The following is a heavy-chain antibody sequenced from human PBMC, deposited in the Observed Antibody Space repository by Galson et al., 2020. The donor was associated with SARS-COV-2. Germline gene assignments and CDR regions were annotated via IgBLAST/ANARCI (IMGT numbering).Heavy chain of an antibody. CDR3: AREGGNYFDY. Sequence: QLGESLKISCAASGFTFSSYAMHWVRQATGKGLEWVAVISYDGSNKYYADSVKGRFTISRDNSKNTLYLQMNSLRAEDTAVYYCAREGGNYFDYWGQGTLVTVSS. CDR2: ISYDGSNK. CDR1: GFTFSSYA. J-gene: IGHJ4*02. V-gene: IGHV3-30*04.